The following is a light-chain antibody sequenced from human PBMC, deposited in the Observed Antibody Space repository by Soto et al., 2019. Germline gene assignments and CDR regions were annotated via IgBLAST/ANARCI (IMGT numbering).Light chain of an antibody. CDR3: QSYDSSLGVV. V-gene: IGLV1-40*01. CDR1: SSNIGAGYG. CDR2: GNS. J-gene: IGLJ2*01. Sequence: QLVLTQPPSVSGAPGQRVTISCTGSSSNIGAGYGVHWYQQLPGTAPKLLIYGNSNRPSGVPDRFSGSKSGTSASLAITGLQAEDEADYYCQSYDSSLGVVFGGGTKLTVL.